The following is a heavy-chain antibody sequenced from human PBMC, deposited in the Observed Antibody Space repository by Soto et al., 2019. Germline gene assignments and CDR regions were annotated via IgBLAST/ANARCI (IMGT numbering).Heavy chain of an antibody. CDR2: IYYSGST. CDR3: ARQPLGSSSWYFVY. V-gene: IGHV4-39*01. D-gene: IGHD6-13*01. Sequence: QLQLQESGPGLVKPSETLSLTCTVSGGSISNSSYYWGWIRQPPGKGLEWIGSIYYSGSTYYNPSLKSRVTISVDTSKNQFSLKLSSVTAADTAVYYCARQPLGSSSWYFVYWGQGTLVTVSS. J-gene: IGHJ4*02. CDR1: GGSISNSSYY.